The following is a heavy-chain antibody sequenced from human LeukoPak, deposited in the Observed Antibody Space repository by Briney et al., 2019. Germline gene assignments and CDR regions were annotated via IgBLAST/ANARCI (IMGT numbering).Heavy chain of an antibody. CDR2: VYYSGST. V-gene: IGHV4-39*01. CDR1: GGSISSSTDY. CDR3: ARPRGYSYGYEDH. D-gene: IGHD5-18*01. Sequence: PSETLSLTCTVSGGSISSSTDYWGRIRQPPGKGLEWIGSVYYSGSTYYNPSLKSRVTISVDTSKSQFSLKLSSVTAADTAVYYCARPRGYSYGYEDHWGQGILVTVSS. J-gene: IGHJ4*02.